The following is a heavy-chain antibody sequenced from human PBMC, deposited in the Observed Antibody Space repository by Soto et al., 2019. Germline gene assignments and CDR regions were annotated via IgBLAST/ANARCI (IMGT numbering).Heavy chain of an antibody. CDR3: ASTGPQVDY. Sequence: QVQLVQSGAEVKKPGASVKVSCKASGYTFSSYAISWVRQAPGQGLEWMGWIITYNGNTNYAQKLQGRVTMITDTSTTTAYMDLRSLRSYDTAVYYCASTGPQVDYGGQGTLVTVSS. J-gene: IGHJ4*02. CDR2: IITYNGNT. CDR1: GYTFSSYA. V-gene: IGHV1-18*01.